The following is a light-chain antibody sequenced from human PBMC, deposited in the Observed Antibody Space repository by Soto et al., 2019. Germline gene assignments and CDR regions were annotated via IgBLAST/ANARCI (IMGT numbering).Light chain of an antibody. J-gene: IGLJ1*01. CDR1: STDLGGYNF. CDR2: DVT. Sequence: QSVLTQPASVSGSPGQSITISCTGTSTDLGGYNFVSWYQQHPDKAPKLMIYDVTNRPSGVSNRFSGSKSGNTASLTISGLQAEDEADYYCSSYTSISTYVFGTGTKVTVL. V-gene: IGLV2-14*01. CDR3: SSYTSISTYV.